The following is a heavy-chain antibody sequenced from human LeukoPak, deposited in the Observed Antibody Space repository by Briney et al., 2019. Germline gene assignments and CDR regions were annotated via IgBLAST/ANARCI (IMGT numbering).Heavy chain of an antibody. CDR2: ISRSSSYI. Sequence: PGGSLRLSCAASGFTFSSYSMNWVRQAPGKGLEWVSSISRSSSYIYYADSVKGRFTISRDNAKNSLYLQMNSLRAEDTAVYYCARRNPQIDAFDIWGQGTMVTVSS. CDR3: ARRNPQIDAFDI. D-gene: IGHD1-14*01. J-gene: IGHJ3*02. CDR1: GFTFSSYS. V-gene: IGHV3-21*01.